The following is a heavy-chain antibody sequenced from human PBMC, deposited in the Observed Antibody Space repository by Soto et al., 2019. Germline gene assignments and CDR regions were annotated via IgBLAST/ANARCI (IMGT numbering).Heavy chain of an antibody. V-gene: IGHV3-30-3*01. Sequence: HRLRCTEPEFPLSRYAMHAVGEVQDGGLEWVAVISYDGSNKYYADSVKGRFTISRDNSKNTLYLQMNSLRAEDTAVYYCARVPLIVLVSAAMWLGSETGYGMDVWG. J-gene: IGHJ6*02. D-gene: IGHD2-2*01. CDR2: ISYDGSNK. CDR3: ARVPLIVLVSAAMWLGSETGYGMDV. CDR1: EFPLSRYA.